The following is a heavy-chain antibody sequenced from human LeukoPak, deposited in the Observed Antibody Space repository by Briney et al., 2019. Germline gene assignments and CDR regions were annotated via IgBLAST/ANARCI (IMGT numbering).Heavy chain of an antibody. CDR2: ISAYNGNT. CDR3: ARASGRAVAGSFDY. Sequence: ASVKVSCKASGYTFTSYGISWVRQAPGQGLEWMGWISAYNGNTNYAQKLQGRVTITADESTSTAYMELSSLRSEDTAVYYCARASGRAVAGSFDYWGQGTLVTVSS. V-gene: IGHV1-18*01. J-gene: IGHJ4*02. CDR1: GYTFTSYG. D-gene: IGHD6-19*01.